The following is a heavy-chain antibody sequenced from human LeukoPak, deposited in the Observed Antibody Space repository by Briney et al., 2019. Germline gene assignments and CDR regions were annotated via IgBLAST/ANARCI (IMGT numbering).Heavy chain of an antibody. CDR2: IYPGDSDT. CDR1: GYSFTSYW. J-gene: IGHJ5*02. Sequence: GESLKISCKGSGYSFTSYWIGWVRQMPGKGLEWMGIIYPGDSDTRYSPSFQGQDTISADKSISTAYLQWSSLKASDTAMYYCARTIVATGAYNWFDPWGQGTLVTVSS. CDR3: ARTIVATGAYNWFDP. D-gene: IGHD5-12*01. V-gene: IGHV5-51*01.